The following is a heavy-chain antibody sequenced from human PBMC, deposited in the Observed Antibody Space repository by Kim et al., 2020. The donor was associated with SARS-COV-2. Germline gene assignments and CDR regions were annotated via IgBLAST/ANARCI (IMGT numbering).Heavy chain of an antibody. CDR3: ARVEWELLYFDY. CDR1: GGTFSSYA. D-gene: IGHD1-26*01. Sequence: SVKVSCKASGGTFSSYAISWVRQAPGQGLEWMGGIIPIFGTANYAQKFQGRVTITADESTSTAYMELSSLRSEDTAVYYCARVEWELLYFDYWGQGTLVTVSS. J-gene: IGHJ4*02. CDR2: IIPIFGTA. V-gene: IGHV1-69*13.